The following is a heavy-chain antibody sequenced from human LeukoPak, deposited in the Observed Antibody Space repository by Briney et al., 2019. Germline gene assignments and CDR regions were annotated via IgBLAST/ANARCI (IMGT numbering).Heavy chain of an antibody. Sequence: PSETLSLTCAVSGGSISSGGYSWRWIRQPPGKGLEWIGYIYHSGSTYYNPSLKSRVTISVDRSKNQFSLKLSSVTAADTAVYYCARGLRPPWYFDYWGQGTLVTVSS. D-gene: IGHD5/OR15-5a*01. V-gene: IGHV4-30-2*01. J-gene: IGHJ4*02. CDR2: IYHSGST. CDR1: GGSISSGGYS. CDR3: ARGLRPPWYFDY.